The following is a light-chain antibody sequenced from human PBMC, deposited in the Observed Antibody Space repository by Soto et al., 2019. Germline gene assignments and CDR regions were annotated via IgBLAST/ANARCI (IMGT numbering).Light chain of an antibody. CDR1: RRDVGGYNY. V-gene: IGLV2-14*01. CDR3: SSYTSSSTPYV. Sequence: LPHPASGLGSPLGPITIPCPGTRRDVGGYNYVSWYQQHPVKAPKLMIYDVTNRPSGVSDRFSGSKSGNTASLTISGLQAEDEADYYCSSYTSSSTPYVFGTGTKVTVL. J-gene: IGLJ1*01. CDR2: DVT.